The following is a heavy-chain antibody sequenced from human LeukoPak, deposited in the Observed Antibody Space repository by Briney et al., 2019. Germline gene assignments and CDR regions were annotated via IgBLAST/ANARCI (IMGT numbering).Heavy chain of an antibody. CDR2: FDPEDGET. V-gene: IGHV1-24*01. Sequence: GASVKVSCNVSGFTLTELSMHWVRHAPGKGLEWMGGFDPEDGETIYAQKFQGRVTMTEDTSTDTAYMELSSLRSEDTAVYYCATSIVYCSGGSCYTPDGSYYYYYGMDVWGQGTTVTVSS. CDR1: GFTLTELS. CDR3: ATSIVYCSGGSCYTPDGSYYYYYGMDV. D-gene: IGHD2-15*01. J-gene: IGHJ6*02.